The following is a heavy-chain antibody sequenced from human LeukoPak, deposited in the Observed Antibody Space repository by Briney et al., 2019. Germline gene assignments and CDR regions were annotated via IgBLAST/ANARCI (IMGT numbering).Heavy chain of an antibody. Sequence: QLWGSLRLSCAASGFTFNTYAMHWVRQAPGKGLEWVAVISYDGSNKYYADSVKGRFTISRDNPKNTLYLQMNSLRVEDTAVYYCARDGFKYYFESSGYYNFHVISGAQDYWGQGTLVTVSS. V-gene: IGHV3-30*04. CDR1: GFTFNTYA. CDR3: ARDGFKYYFESSGYYNFHVISGAQDY. CDR2: ISYDGSNK. D-gene: IGHD3-22*01. J-gene: IGHJ4*02.